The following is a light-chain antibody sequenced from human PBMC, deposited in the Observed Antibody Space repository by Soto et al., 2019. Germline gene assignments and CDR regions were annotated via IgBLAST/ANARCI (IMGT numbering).Light chain of an antibody. CDR3: ATWDSSLTDVV. CDR2: DNI. CDR1: SSNIGTSY. J-gene: IGLJ3*02. V-gene: IGLV1-51*01. Sequence: QAVVTQPPSVSAAPGEKVTISCSGSSSNIGTSYVSWYHQLPGTAPKVLIYDNIKRPSGIPDRFSGSKSGTSVTLSITGLQTGDEAVYYCATWDSSLTDVVFGGGTKLTVL.